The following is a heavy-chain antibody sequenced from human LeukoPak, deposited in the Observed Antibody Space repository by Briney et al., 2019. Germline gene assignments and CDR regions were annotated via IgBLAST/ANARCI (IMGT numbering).Heavy chain of an antibody. J-gene: IGHJ4*02. Sequence: SETLSLTCTVSGGSISTGGYYWTWIRQPPGKGLEWIGYMSHSGSIYYSPSLKSRVTISLDRPKNQFSLKLSSVTAADTAVYYCARVDSSSSGADSWGQGTLVTVSS. CDR2: MSHSGSI. CDR3: ARVDSSSSGADS. D-gene: IGHD6-6*01. V-gene: IGHV4-30-2*01. CDR1: GGSISTGGYY.